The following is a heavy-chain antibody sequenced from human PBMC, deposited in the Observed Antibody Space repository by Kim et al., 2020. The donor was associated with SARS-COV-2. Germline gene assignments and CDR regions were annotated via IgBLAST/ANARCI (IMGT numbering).Heavy chain of an antibody. CDR1: GYTFTSYA. V-gene: IGHV1-3*01. J-gene: IGHJ4*02. Sequence: ASVKVSCKASGYTFTSYAMHWVRQAPGQRLEWMGWTNAGNGNTKYSQKFQGRVTITRDTSASTAYMELSSLRSEDTAVYYCARPPGSGSSYYFDYWGQGTLVTVSS. CDR2: TNAGNGNT. CDR3: ARPPGSGSSYYFDY. D-gene: IGHD3-10*01.